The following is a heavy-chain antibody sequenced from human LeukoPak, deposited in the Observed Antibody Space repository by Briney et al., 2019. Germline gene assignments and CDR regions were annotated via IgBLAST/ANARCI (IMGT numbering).Heavy chain of an antibody. V-gene: IGHV4-39*01. CDR1: GGALNSTRYH. J-gene: IGHJ4*02. CDR3: ARVGYDRSGYYLRPFDY. Sequence: ETLSLTCTVSGGALNSTRYHWGWIRQPPGKGLEWIGTIYNRGSTFYNPSLESRVTISVDTSKNQFSLRLTSVTAADTAVYHCARVGYDRSGYYLRPFDYWGQGTLVTVSS. D-gene: IGHD3-22*01. CDR2: IYNRGST.